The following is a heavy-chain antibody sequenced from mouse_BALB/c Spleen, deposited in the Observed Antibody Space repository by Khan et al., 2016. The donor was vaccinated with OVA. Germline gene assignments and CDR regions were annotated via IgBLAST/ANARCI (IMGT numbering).Heavy chain of an antibody. D-gene: IGHD1-1*01. V-gene: IGHV1S135*01. J-gene: IGHJ2*01. CDR1: GYSFTDYN. CDR2: IDPYNGGT. CDR3: ARTDYYGSSYYFDY. Sequence: EVQLQESGPELVKPGASVKVSCKASGYSFTDYNMFWVKQSHGKSLEWIGYIDPYNGGTSYNQKFKGKATLTVDKSSRTAFMHLSSLTSEDSAVFYCARTDYYGSSYYFDYWGQGTTLTVSS.